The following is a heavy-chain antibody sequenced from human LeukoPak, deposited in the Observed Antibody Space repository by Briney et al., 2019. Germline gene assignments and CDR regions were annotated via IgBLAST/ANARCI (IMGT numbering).Heavy chain of an antibody. Sequence: PGGSLRLSCAASGFTFSSYWMSWVRQAPGKGLEWVANIKQDGSEKYYVDSVKGRFTISRDNAKNSLYLQMNSLRAEDTAVYYCARDSSVLLWFGEYTHAFDIWGQGTMVTVSS. J-gene: IGHJ3*02. CDR3: ARDSSVLLWFGEYTHAFDI. D-gene: IGHD3-10*01. CDR1: GFTFSSYW. CDR2: IKQDGSEK. V-gene: IGHV3-7*01.